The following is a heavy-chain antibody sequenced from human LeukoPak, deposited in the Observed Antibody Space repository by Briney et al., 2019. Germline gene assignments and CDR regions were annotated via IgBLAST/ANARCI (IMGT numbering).Heavy chain of an antibody. CDR1: GGSISSSSYY. V-gene: IGHV4-39*01. CDR3: ARPHGGAFPYVAFEI. CDR2: IYYSGST. Sequence: SETLSLTCTVSGGSISSSSYYWGWIRQPPGKGLEWIGSIYYSGSTYYNPSLKSPVTISVDASKNQFFLKLSSVTAADTAVYYCARPHGGAFPYVAFEIWGQGTMVTVS. D-gene: IGHD3-16*01. J-gene: IGHJ3*02.